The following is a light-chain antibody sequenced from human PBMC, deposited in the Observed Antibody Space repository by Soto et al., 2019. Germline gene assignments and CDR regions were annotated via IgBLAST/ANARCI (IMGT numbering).Light chain of an antibody. Sequence: EIVLTQSPGSLSLSPGERATLSCRASQSVSSNFFAWYQKRPGPAPRLLMYGASSRATGIPERFSGSGSGTDFTLTISRLEHEDFGVYYCQQFESSVTFGQGTKVEIK. V-gene: IGKV3-20*01. J-gene: IGKJ1*01. CDR1: QSVSSNF. CDR2: GAS. CDR3: QQFESSVT.